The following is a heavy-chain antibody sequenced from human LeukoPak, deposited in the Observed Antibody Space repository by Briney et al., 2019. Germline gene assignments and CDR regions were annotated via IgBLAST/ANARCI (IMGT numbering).Heavy chain of an antibody. V-gene: IGHV1-8*01. CDR3: ARGERYSSSWITIYYYGMDV. D-gene: IGHD6-13*01. J-gene: IGHJ6*02. Sequence: SSVKVSCKASGYTFTSYDINWVRQATGQGLEWMGWMNPNSGNTGYAHKFQGRVTMTRNTSISTAYMELSSLRSEDTAVYYCARGERYSSSWITIYYYGMDVWGQGTTVTVSS. CDR2: MNPNSGNT. CDR1: GYTFTSYD.